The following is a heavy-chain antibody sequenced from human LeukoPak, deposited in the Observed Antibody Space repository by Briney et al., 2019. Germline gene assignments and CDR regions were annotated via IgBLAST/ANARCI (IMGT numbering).Heavy chain of an antibody. CDR2: ISGSGGST. Sequence: GGSLRLSCAASGFTFSSYAMSWVRQAPGKGLEWVSAISGSGGSTYYADSVKGRFTISRDNSKNTLYLQMNSLRAEDTAVYYCAKDKDIVVVPAAVFDYWGQGTLVTVSS. J-gene: IGHJ4*02. CDR3: AKDKDIVVVPAAVFDY. D-gene: IGHD2-2*01. V-gene: IGHV3-23*01. CDR1: GFTFSSYA.